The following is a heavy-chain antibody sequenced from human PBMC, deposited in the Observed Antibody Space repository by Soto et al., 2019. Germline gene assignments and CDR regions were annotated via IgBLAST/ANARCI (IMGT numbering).Heavy chain of an antibody. Sequence: GASVKVSCKASGFTFTSSAVQWVRQARGQRLEWIGWIVVGSGNTNYAQKFQERVTITRDMSTSTAYMGLSSLRSEDTAVYYCAAPPPRLSTYYDFWSGYFISANARTAYGMDVWGQGTTVTVSS. D-gene: IGHD3-3*01. CDR3: AAPPPRLSTYYDFWSGYFISANARTAYGMDV. CDR1: GFTFTSSA. J-gene: IGHJ6*02. V-gene: IGHV1-58*01. CDR2: IVVGSGNT.